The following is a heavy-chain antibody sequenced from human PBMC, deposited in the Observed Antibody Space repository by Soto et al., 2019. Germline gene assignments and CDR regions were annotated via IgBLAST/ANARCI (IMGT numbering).Heavy chain of an antibody. D-gene: IGHD6-6*01. CDR3: VGGNRYSSSSGWGGGFDY. CDR1: GFTFSDSG. Sequence: QVQLVESGGGVVQPGGSLRLSCATSGFTFSDSGMHWVRQAPGKGLEWVAVIWSDGSDKSYADSVEGRFTISRDNSKNTLYLQMNSLGAEDTGVYYCVGGNRYSSSSGWGGGFDYWGQGTLVTVSS. CDR2: IWSDGSDK. V-gene: IGHV3-33*01. J-gene: IGHJ4*02.